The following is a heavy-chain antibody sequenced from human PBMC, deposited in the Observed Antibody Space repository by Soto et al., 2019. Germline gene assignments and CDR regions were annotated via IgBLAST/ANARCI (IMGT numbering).Heavy chain of an antibody. Sequence: GASVKVSCKDSGGTFSSYAISWVRQAPGQGLEWVGGIIPSFGTANYEQKFQGRVTIAADESTSTAYMERSSRRSEDTAVYYCAELCSGYEFGYWGQGNLVTVSS. CDR1: GGTFSSYA. V-gene: IGHV1-69*13. CDR3: AELCSGYEFGY. J-gene: IGHJ4*02. D-gene: IGHD5-12*01. CDR2: IIPSFGTA.